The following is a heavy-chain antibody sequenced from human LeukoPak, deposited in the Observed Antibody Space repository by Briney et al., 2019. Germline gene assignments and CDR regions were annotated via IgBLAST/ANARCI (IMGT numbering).Heavy chain of an antibody. CDR1: GYSISSGYY. CDR2: IYHSGST. D-gene: IGHD5-24*01. V-gene: IGHV4-38-2*02. Sequence: KTSETLSLTCTVSGYSISSGYYWGWIRQPPGQGLEWIGSIYHSGSTYYNPSLKSRVTISVDTSKNQFSLKLSSVTAADTAVYYCGRIGGDGYLKPWGQGTLVTVSS. J-gene: IGHJ5*02. CDR3: GRIGGDGYLKP.